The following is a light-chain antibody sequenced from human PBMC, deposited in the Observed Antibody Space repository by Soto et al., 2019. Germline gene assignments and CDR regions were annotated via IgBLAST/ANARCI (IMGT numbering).Light chain of an antibody. CDR3: NSYTSSSTYV. CDR2: DVT. V-gene: IGLV2-14*03. J-gene: IGLJ1*01. Sequence: QSALTQPASVSGSPGQSITISCTGTSSDVGGFNYVSWYQQHPGKAPKLMIYDVTNRPSGVSYRFSGSKSGNTASLTISGLQADDEDDYYCNSYTSSSTYVFGTGTKVTVL. CDR1: SSDVGGFNY.